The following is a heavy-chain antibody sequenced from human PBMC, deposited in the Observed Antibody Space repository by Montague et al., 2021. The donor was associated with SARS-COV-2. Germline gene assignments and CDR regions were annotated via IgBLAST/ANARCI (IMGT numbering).Heavy chain of an antibody. D-gene: IGHD3-16*01. CDR3: AKGGLRLGLNYYYGMDV. CDR2: ISWNSGSI. V-gene: IGHV3-9*01. J-gene: IGHJ6*02. CDR1: GFTFGDYA. Sequence: SRRLSLSASGFTFGDYAMHWVRQAPGKGLEWVSGISWNSGSIGYADSVKGRFTISRDNAKNSLYLQMNSLRAEDTALYYCAKGGLRLGLNYYYGMDVWGQGTTVTVSS.